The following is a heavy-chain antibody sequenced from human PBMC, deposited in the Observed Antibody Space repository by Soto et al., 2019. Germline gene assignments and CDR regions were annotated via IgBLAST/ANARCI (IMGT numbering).Heavy chain of an antibody. CDR1: GGSISIGGYY. J-gene: IGHJ4*02. CDR3: ARDGGYGSGSYRFDY. V-gene: IGHV4-31*03. CDR2: IYYSGMT. D-gene: IGHD3-10*01. Sequence: SETLSLTCTVSGGSISIGGYYWSWIRHHPGKGLEWIGYIYYSGMTNYNPSLKSRVTISVDTSKNQFSLKLSSVTAADTAVYYCARDGGYGSGSYRFDYWGQGTLVTLSS.